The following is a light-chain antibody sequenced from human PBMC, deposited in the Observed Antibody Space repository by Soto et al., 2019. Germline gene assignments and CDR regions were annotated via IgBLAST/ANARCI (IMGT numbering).Light chain of an antibody. CDR1: QFVSSR. CDR2: DTS. V-gene: IGKV3-15*01. Sequence: DIVVTQSPATLSASPGERVTLSCRASQFVSSRFAWYQQRPGQVPRLLIYDTSTRAPGISARFSGSGSGTEFPLTISSLQSEDFAVYYCQEYIQWPPGMFGPGTTVDIK. CDR3: QEYIQWPPGM. J-gene: IGKJ1*01.